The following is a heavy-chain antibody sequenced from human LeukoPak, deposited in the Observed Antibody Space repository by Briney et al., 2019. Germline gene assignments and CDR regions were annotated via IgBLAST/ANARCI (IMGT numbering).Heavy chain of an antibody. CDR1: GGSISSYY. CDR2: IYYSGST. CDR3: ARQKLITIKESGSGSYYNVFDY. D-gene: IGHD3-10*01. J-gene: IGHJ4*02. Sequence: PSETLSLTCTVSGGSISSYYWSWIRQPPGKGLEWIGYIYYSGSTNYNPSLKSRVTISVDTSKNQFSLKLSSVTAADTAVYYCARQKLITIKESGSGSYYNVFDYWGQGTLVTVSS. V-gene: IGHV4-59*08.